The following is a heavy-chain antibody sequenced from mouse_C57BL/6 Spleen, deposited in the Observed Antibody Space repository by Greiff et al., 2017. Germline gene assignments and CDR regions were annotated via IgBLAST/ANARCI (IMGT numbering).Heavy chain of an antibody. CDR2: IHPNSGST. J-gene: IGHJ2*01. CDR1: GYTFTSYW. CDR3: ARSEYYGSNLDY. Sequence: VQLQQPGAELVKPGASVKLSCKASGYTFTSYWMHWVKQRPGQGLEWIGMIHPNSGSTNYNEKFKSKATLTVEKSSSTAYMQLSSLTSEASAVYYCARSEYYGSNLDYWGQGTTLTVSS. V-gene: IGHV1-64*01. D-gene: IGHD1-1*01.